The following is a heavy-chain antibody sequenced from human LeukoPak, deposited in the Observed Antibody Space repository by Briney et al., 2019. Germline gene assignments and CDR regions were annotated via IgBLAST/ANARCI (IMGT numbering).Heavy chain of an antibody. V-gene: IGHV1-2*02. Sequence: SVKVSCKASGYTFTGYYMHWVRQAPGQGLEWMGWINPNSGGTNYAQKFQGRVTMTRDTSISTAYMELSRLRSDDTAVYYCARSGPPIVRGVIIYWFDPWGQGTLVTVSS. CDR2: INPNSGGT. D-gene: IGHD3-10*01. CDR1: GYTFTGYY. CDR3: ARSGPPIVRGVIIYWFDP. J-gene: IGHJ5*02.